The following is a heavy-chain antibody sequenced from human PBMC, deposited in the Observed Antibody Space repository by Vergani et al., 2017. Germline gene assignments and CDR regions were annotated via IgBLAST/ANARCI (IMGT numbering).Heavy chain of an antibody. V-gene: IGHV1-69*01. D-gene: IGHD3-22*01. CDR1: GGTFSSYA. J-gene: IGHJ4*02. Sequence: QVQLVQSGAEVKKPGSSVKVSCKASGGTFSSYAISWVRPAPGQGLEWMGGIIPTFGTANYAQKFQGRVTITADESTSTAYMGLSSLRAEDTAVYYCARDMGMIGGAYWGQGTLVTVSS. CDR2: IIPTFGTA. CDR3: ARDMGMIGGAY.